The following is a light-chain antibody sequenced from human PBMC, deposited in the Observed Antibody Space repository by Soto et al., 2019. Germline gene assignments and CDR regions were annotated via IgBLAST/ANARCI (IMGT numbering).Light chain of an antibody. CDR3: QQYGGSTTLA. J-gene: IGKJ4*01. CDR2: AAS. Sequence: EIVLTQSPGTLSLSPGERATLSCRASQSITSKFVAWYQQRPGQPPRLLIYAASTRATGIPDRFNGSGSETDFTLTISRLDPEDFAVYYCQQYGGSTTLAFGGGTKVEI. V-gene: IGKV3-20*01. CDR1: QSITSKF.